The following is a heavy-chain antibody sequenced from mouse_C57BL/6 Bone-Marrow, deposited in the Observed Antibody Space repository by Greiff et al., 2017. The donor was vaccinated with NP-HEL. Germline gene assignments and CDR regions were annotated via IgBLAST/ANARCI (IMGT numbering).Heavy chain of an antibody. Sequence: VQLKESGPGLVKPSQSLSLTCSVTGYSITSGYYWNWIRQFPGNKLEWMGYISYDGSNNYNPSLKNRISITRDPSKNQFFLKLNSVTTEDTATYYCARGCVLLYFDYWGQGTTLTVSS. D-gene: IGHD1-1*01. CDR3: ARGCVLLYFDY. CDR2: ISYDGSN. CDR1: GYSITSGYY. V-gene: IGHV3-6*01. J-gene: IGHJ2*01.